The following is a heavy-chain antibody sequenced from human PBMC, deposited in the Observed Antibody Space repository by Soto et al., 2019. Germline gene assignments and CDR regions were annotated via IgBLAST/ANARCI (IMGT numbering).Heavy chain of an antibody. J-gene: IGHJ4*02. V-gene: IGHV1-69*02. Sequence: QVQLVQSGTEVKKPGSSVKVSCTASGGTFSSYTINWVRQAPGHGPEWMGRFIPMVGMTNYAQKFQGRVTISADKSTSTLYMHLNSLRSEDTAVYYCATNYASGSTHFDYWGQGTLVTVSS. D-gene: IGHD3-10*01. CDR1: GGTFSSYT. CDR3: ATNYASGSTHFDY. CDR2: FIPMVGMT.